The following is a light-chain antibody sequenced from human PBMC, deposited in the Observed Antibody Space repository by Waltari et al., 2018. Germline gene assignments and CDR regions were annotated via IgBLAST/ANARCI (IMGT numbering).Light chain of an antibody. V-gene: IGLV2-23*01. J-gene: IGLJ1*01. CDR2: EAT. Sequence: QSALSQPASVSGSPGQSLTITCTGASTDLASYNLVAWYQHHPNRAPKLIIYEATKRPSGISHRFSGAKSGATASLRISGLQADDEADYHCCSYTGSSTSYGCGGGTKVTVL. CDR1: STDLASYNL. CDR3: CSYTGSSTSYG.